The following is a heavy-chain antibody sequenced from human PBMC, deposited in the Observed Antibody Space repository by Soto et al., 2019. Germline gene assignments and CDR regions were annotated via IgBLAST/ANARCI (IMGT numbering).Heavy chain of an antibody. D-gene: IGHD1-7*01. CDR2: INHSGST. J-gene: IGHJ6*02. Sequence: SETLSLTCAVYGGSFSGYYWSWIRQPPGKGLEWIGEINHSGSTNYNPSLKNRVTISVDTSKNQFSLKLSSVTAADTAVYYCATIRLNPTTRARLHSMRYYYGMDVWGQGTTVTVSS. CDR1: GGSFSGYY. V-gene: IGHV4-34*01. CDR3: ATIRLNPTTRARLHSMRYYYGMDV.